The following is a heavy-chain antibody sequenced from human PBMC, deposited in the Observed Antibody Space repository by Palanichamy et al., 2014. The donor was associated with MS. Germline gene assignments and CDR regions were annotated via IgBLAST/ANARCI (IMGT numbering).Heavy chain of an antibody. D-gene: IGHD6-6*01. CDR1: GGSISSYY. Sequence: QVQLQESGPGLVKPSETLSLTCTVSGGSISSYYWSWIRQPPGKGLEWIGYIYYSGSTNYNPSLKSRVTISVDTSKNQFSLKLSSVTAADTAVYYCARLWRIAARYHHNWFDPWGQGTLVTVSS. V-gene: IGHV4-59*01. J-gene: IGHJ5*02. CDR2: IYYSGST. CDR3: ARLWRIAARYHHNWFDP.